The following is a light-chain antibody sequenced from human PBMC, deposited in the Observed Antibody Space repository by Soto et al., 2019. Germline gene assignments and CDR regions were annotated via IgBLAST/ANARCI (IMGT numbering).Light chain of an antibody. V-gene: IGLV2-14*03. J-gene: IGLJ1*01. CDR2: AIT. CDR3: CSYTTTNTLV. Sequence: QSALTQPASVSGSPGQSITISCTGTNSDVGGNNFVSWYQQHPDKAPKLLIYAITNRPSGVSGRFSGSKSGSTASLTLSGLQTEHEADYYCCSYTTTNTLVFGTGTKLTVL. CDR1: NSDVGGNNF.